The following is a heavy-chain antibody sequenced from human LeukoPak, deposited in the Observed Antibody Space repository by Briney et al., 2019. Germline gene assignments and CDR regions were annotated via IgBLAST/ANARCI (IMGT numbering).Heavy chain of an antibody. J-gene: IGHJ4*02. CDR1: GFTFSGFW. V-gene: IGHV3-7*03. Sequence: GGSLRLSCAVSGFTFSGFWMSWSRQAPGKGLEWVASINSDGSEGYYADSVKGRFTISRDDSKNTVYLQMDSLRAEDTAMYYCARDRGDYSDYSDFFDAWGQGTLVTFSS. CDR3: ARDRGDYSDYSDFFDA. CDR2: INSDGSEG. D-gene: IGHD4-11*01.